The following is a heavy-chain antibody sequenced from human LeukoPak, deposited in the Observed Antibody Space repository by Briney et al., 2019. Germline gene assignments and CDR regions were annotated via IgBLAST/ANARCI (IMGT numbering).Heavy chain of an antibody. CDR2: ISYDGSNK. CDR1: GFTFSSYA. CDR3: ARVSKRIQLWLGNWFDP. J-gene: IGHJ5*02. V-gene: IGHV3-30*04. D-gene: IGHD5-18*01. Sequence: GRSLRLSCAASGFTFSSYAMHWVRQAPGKGLEWVAVISYDGSNKYYADSVKGRFTISRDDSKNTLYLQMNSLRAEDTAVYYCARVSKRIQLWLGNWFDPWGQGTLVTVSS.